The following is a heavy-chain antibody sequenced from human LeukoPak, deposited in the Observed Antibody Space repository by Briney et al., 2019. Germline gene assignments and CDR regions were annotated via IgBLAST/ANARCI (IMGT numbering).Heavy chain of an antibody. Sequence: PGGSLRLSCAASGFTFSDYYMSWIRQAPGKGLEWVSYISSSGSTIYYADSVKGRFTISRDNAKNSPYLQMNSLRAEDTAVYYCARDEYYYDSSTGFDYWGQGTLVTVSS. J-gene: IGHJ4*02. V-gene: IGHV3-11*04. CDR3: ARDEYYYDSSTGFDY. D-gene: IGHD3-22*01. CDR2: ISSSGSTI. CDR1: GFTFSDYY.